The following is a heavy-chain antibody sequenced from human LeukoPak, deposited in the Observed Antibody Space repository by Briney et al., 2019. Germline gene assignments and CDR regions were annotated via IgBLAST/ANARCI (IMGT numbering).Heavy chain of an antibody. Sequence: SETLSLTCTVSGGSFSSSSYYWGWIRQPPGKGLEWIGYICYSGSTNYNPSLKSRVTISVDTSKNQFSLKLSSVTAADTAVYYCARDLSHYGGYYYYGMDVWGQGTTVTVSS. V-gene: IGHV4-61*05. CDR1: GGSFSSSSYY. CDR3: ARDLSHYGGYYYYGMDV. CDR2: ICYSGST. J-gene: IGHJ6*02. D-gene: IGHD4-17*01.